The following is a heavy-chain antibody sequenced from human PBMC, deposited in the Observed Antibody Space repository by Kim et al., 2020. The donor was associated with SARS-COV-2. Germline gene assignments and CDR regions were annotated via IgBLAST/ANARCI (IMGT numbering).Heavy chain of an antibody. V-gene: IGHV3-9*01. CDR2: ISWNSGSI. D-gene: IGHD3-10*01. J-gene: IGHJ4*02. Sequence: GGSLRLSCAASGFTFDDYAMHWVRQAPGKGLEWVSGISWNSGSIGYADSVKGRFTISRDNAKNSLYLQMNSLRAEDTALYYCAKDSGAIGSGSPADYHPTLLNYWGQGTLVTVSS. CDR1: GFTFDDYA. CDR3: AKDSGAIGSGSPADYHPTLLNY.